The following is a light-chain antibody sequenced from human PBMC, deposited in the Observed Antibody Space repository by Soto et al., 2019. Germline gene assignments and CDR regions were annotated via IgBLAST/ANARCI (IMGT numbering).Light chain of an antibody. Sequence: DIQMTQSPSTLSASVGDRVTITCRASQSISSWLAWYQQKPGEAPKLLIYDASSLESGVPSRFSGSGSGTEFTLTISSLQPDDFATYYCQQSYSTPQKFGQGTKVDI. CDR2: DAS. CDR3: QQSYSTPQK. CDR1: QSISSW. J-gene: IGKJ1*01. V-gene: IGKV1-5*01.